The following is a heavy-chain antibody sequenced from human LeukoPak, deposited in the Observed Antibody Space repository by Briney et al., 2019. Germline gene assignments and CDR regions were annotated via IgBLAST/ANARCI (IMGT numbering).Heavy chain of an antibody. Sequence: GGSLRLSCAASGFTVSSSYMSWVRQAPGKGLEWVSVIYSGGSTYYADSVKGRFTISRDNSKNTLYLQMNSLRAEDTAVYYCARGGDYYYDSSGYLDYWGQGTLVTVSS. J-gene: IGHJ4*02. V-gene: IGHV3-53*01. CDR2: IYSGGST. CDR1: GFTVSSSY. CDR3: ARGGDYYYDSSGYLDY. D-gene: IGHD3-22*01.